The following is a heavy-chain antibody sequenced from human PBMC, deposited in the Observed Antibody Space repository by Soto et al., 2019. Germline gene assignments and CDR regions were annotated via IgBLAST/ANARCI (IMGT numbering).Heavy chain of an antibody. Sequence: PSGTLSHTYTVSGGSISGGDDYWSWVLQPPGKDLEYIGYIYYTGITYYNPSLNSRLTMSVDTSKNQFSLKLSSVTAPDTAVYYCPITAANYNPWKWFDPWGQGTLVTVPQ. CDR3: PITAANYNPWKWFDP. CDR1: GGSISGGDDY. V-gene: IGHV4-30-4*01. D-gene: IGHD6-13*01. J-gene: IGHJ5*02. CDR2: IYYTGIT.